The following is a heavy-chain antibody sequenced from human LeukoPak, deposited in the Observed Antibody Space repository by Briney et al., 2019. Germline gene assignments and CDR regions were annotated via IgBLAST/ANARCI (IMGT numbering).Heavy chain of an antibody. D-gene: IGHD5-24*01. CDR1: GYSFTSYW. J-gene: IGHJ6*02. V-gene: IGHV5-51*01. Sequence: GESLKISCKGSGYSFTSYWIGWVRQMPGKGLEWMGIIYPGDSDTRYSPPFQGQVTISADKSISTAYLQWSSLKASDTAMYYCARRVEMYYYGMDVWGQGTTVTVSS. CDR3: ARRVEMYYYGMDV. CDR2: IYPGDSDT.